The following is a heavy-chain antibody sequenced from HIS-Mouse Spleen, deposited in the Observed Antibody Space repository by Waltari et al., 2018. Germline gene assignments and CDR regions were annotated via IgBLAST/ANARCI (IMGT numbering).Heavy chain of an antibody. CDR1: GFTFSSYA. V-gene: IGHV3-30*01. D-gene: IGHD6-6*01. CDR2: ISYDGSNK. J-gene: IGHJ3*02. CDR3: ARGGIAARPKAFDI. Sequence: QVQLVESGGGVVQPGRSLRLSCAASGFTFSSYAMHWVRQDPGKGRGWVAVISYDGSNKYDADSVKGRFTISRDNSKNTLYLQMNSLRAEDTAVYYCARGGIAARPKAFDIWGQGTMVTVSS.